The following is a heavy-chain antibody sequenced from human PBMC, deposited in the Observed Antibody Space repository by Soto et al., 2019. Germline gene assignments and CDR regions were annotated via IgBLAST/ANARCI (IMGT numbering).Heavy chain of an antibody. V-gene: IGHV3-74*01. CDR2: INSDGSST. Sequence: GGSLRLSCAASGFTFSSYWMHWVRQAPGKGLVWVSRINSDGSSTSYADSVKGRFTISRDNAKNTLYLQMNSLRAEDTAVYYCARSEEHILTGPSYYYYYYGMDVWGQGTTVTVSS. CDR1: GFTFSSYW. CDR3: ARSEEHILTGPSYYYYYYGMDV. D-gene: IGHD3-9*01. J-gene: IGHJ6*02.